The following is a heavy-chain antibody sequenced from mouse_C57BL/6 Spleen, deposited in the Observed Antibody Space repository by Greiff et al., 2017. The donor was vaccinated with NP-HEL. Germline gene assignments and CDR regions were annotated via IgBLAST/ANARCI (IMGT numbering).Heavy chain of an antibody. Sequence: VQLQQSGTVLARPGASVKMSCKTSGYTFTSYWMHWVKQRPGQGLDWIGAIYPGNRDTSYNQKFKGKAKLTAVTSASTAYMALSSLTNEASAVYYCTTIYYDFFDYWGQGTTLTVSS. CDR1: GYTFTSYW. J-gene: IGHJ2*01. CDR3: TTIYYDFFDY. V-gene: IGHV1-5*01. D-gene: IGHD2-4*01. CDR2: IYPGNRDT.